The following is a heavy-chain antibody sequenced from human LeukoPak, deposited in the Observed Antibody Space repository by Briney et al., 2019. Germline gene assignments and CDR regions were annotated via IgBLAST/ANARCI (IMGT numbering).Heavy chain of an antibody. Sequence: ASVKVSCKASGYTFNKYGISWVRQAPGQGHEWMGWISCYNRDTRYAQKFQGRVTMTTDTSTSTVHMELRSLRSDDTAVYYCARDSSNTSGYRVYHDYWGPGALVTVSS. D-gene: IGHD5/OR15-5a*01. CDR1: GYTFNKYG. V-gene: IGHV1-18*01. J-gene: IGHJ4*02. CDR3: ARDSSNTSGYRVYHDY. CDR2: ISCYNRDT.